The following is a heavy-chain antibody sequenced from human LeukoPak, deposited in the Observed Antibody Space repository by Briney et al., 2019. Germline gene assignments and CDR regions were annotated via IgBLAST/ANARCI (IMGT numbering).Heavy chain of an antibody. CDR3: ARGRGGYLPYCFNA. V-gene: IGHV4-59*01. Sequence: SETLSLTCTVSGGSMSSFYSSWIRQPPGKGLEWIGYIYYSGSTNYNPSLKSRVTIPVDTSKNQFALKLSSVTAADTAVYYGARGRGGYLPYCFNACSQGTLVTVSP. J-gene: IGHJ5*02. D-gene: IGHD3-22*01. CDR1: GGSMSSFY. CDR2: IYYSGST.